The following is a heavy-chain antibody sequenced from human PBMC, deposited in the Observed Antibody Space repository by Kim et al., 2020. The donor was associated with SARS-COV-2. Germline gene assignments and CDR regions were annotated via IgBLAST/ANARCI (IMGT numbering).Heavy chain of an antibody. J-gene: IGHJ4*02. CDR2: IYYNVAT. CDR3: ARDMVGPGGF. D-gene: IGHD1-26*01. Sequence: SETLSLTCTVSGASITTGDYYWSWIRHSPEKGLEWIVYIYYNVATSYNPSLKSRVTISVDASKNQFSLRLSSVTAADTAVYYCARDMVGPGGFWGQGTRVIVSS. V-gene: IGHV4-30-4*01. CDR1: GASITTGDYY.